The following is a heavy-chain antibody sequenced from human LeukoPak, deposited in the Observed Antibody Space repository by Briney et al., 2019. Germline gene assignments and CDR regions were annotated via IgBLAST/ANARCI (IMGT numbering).Heavy chain of an antibody. V-gene: IGHV4-4*02. CDR3: ARAKNYGDYVRDALDI. J-gene: IGHJ3*02. CDR1: GGSISSSNW. CDR2: IYHSGST. Sequence: SETLSLTCAVSGGSISSSNWWSWVRQPPGKGLEWIGEIYHSGSTNYNPSLKSRVTISVDTSKNQFSLKLSSVTAADTAVYYCARAKNYGDYVRDALDIWGQGTVVTVSS. D-gene: IGHD4-17*01.